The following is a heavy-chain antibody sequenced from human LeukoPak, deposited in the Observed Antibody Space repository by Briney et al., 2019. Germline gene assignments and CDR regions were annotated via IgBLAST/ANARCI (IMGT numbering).Heavy chain of an antibody. CDR2: IYYSGST. V-gene: IGHV4-59*01. Sequence: SETLSLTCTVSGGSISSYYWSWIRQPPGKGLEWIGYIYYSGSTNYNPSLKSRVTISIDTSKSQFSLKLSSVTAADTAVYYCAREESSGWAYDYWGQGTLVTVSS. CDR3: AREESSGWAYDY. J-gene: IGHJ4*02. CDR1: GGSISSYY. D-gene: IGHD6-19*01.